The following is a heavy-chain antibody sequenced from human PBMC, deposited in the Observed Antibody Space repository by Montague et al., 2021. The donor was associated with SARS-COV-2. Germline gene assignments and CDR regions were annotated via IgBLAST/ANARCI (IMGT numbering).Heavy chain of an antibody. J-gene: IGHJ4*02. Sequence: TLSLTCTVSSASITSGSYYWSWIRQPAGTRLEWIGRKYTTGSTXYDPSLKSRVAISVDTSKNQFSLKLSSVTAADTAVYYCARAGEQLVRGRWYFDYWGQGILVTVSP. CDR3: ARAGEQLVRGRWYFDY. V-gene: IGHV4-61*02. CDR2: KYTTGST. CDR1: SASITSGSYY. D-gene: IGHD6-6*01.